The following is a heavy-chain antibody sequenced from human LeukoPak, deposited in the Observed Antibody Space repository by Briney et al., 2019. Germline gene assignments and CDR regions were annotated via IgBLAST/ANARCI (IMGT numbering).Heavy chain of an antibody. D-gene: IGHD3-10*01. V-gene: IGHV4-59*08. J-gene: IGHJ4*02. CDR3: ARQEGVWFGEFPD. CDR2: IYYSGST. Sequence: SETLSLTCTVSGGSISSYYWSWIRQPPGKGLEWIGYIYYSGSTNYNPSLKSRVTISVDTSKNQFSLKLSSVTAADTAVYYCARQEGVWFGEFPDWGQGTLVTVSS. CDR1: GGSISSYY.